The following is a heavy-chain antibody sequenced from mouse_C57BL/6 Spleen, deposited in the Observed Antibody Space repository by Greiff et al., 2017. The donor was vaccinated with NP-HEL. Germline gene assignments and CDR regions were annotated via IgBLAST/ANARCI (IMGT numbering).Heavy chain of an antibody. CDR1: GYTFTSYW. D-gene: IGHD1-1*01. CDR3: ARNYVGDYAMDY. CDR2: IHPNSGST. V-gene: IGHV1-64*01. J-gene: IGHJ4*01. Sequence: QVHVKQPGAELVKPGASVKLSCKASGYTFTSYWMHWVKQRPGQGLEWIGMIHPNSGSTNYNEKFKSKATLTVDKSSSTAYMQLSSLTSEDSAVYYCARNYVGDYAMDYWGQGTSVTVSS.